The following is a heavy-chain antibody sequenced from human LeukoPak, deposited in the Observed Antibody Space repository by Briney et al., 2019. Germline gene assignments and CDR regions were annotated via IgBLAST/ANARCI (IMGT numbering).Heavy chain of an antibody. J-gene: IGHJ4*02. D-gene: IGHD1-14*01. V-gene: IGHV1-8*03. CDR3: ARGRRKSPLYYFDY. Sequence: ASVKVSCKASGYTFTSYDINWVRQATGQGLEWMGWMNPNSGNTGYAQKFQGRVTITRNTSISTAYMELSSLRSEDTAVYYCARGRRKSPLYYFDYWGQGTLVTVSS. CDR1: GYTFTSYD. CDR2: MNPNSGNT.